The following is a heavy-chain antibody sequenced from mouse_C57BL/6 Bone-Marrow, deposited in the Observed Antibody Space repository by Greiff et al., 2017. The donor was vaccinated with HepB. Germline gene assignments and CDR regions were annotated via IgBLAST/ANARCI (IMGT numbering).Heavy chain of an antibody. V-gene: IGHV14-4*01. CDR3: TFYDYDGYFDV. CDR2: IDPENGDT. Sequence: VQLKQSGAELVRPGASVKLSCTASGFNIKDDYMHWVKQRPEQGLEWIGWIDPENGDTEYASKFQGKATIKADTSSNTAYLQLSSLTSEDTAVYYCTFYDYDGYFDVWGTGTTVTVSS. CDR1: GFNIKDDY. J-gene: IGHJ1*03. D-gene: IGHD2-4*01.